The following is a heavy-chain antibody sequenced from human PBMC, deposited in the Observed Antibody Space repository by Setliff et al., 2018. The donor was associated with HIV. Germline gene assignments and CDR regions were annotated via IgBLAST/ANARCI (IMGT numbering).Heavy chain of an antibody. Sequence: PSETLSLTCTVSSGSISSYYWSWIRQPPGKGPEWIGYIYTSGSTNYNPSLKSRVTISVDTSKNQFSLKLSSVTAADTAVYYCARGVRGSWLVYWFDPWGQGTLVTVSS. CDR3: ARGVRGSWLVYWFDP. D-gene: IGHD6-13*01. CDR2: IYTSGST. V-gene: IGHV4-4*09. J-gene: IGHJ5*02. CDR1: SGSISSYY.